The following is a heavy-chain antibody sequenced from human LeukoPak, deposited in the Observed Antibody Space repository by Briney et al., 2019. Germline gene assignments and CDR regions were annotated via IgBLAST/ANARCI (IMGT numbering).Heavy chain of an antibody. CDR2: INAGNGNT. V-gene: IGHV1-3*01. CDR3: ARGTGCTGGSCSYYGMDV. Sequence: PGASVKVSCKASGYTFTSYAMHWVRQAPGQRLEWMGWINAGNGNTKYSQKFQGRVTITRDTSASTAYMELSSLRSEDTAVYYCARGTGCTGGSCSYYGMDVWGQGTTVTVSS. CDR1: GYTFTSYA. D-gene: IGHD2-15*01. J-gene: IGHJ6*02.